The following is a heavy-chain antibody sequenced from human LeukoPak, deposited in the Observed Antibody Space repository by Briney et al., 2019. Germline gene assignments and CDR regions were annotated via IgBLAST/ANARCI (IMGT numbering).Heavy chain of an antibody. V-gene: IGHV4-39*01. J-gene: IGHJ4*02. Sequence: SETLSLTCTVSGDSISTSAYYWDWSRQPPGKGLEWIGNIYYDGNTRYNPSLKSRVTISVDRSKNQFSLKLSSVTAADTAVYYCARRYYYGSGSPEYWGQGSLVTVSS. CDR2: IYYDGNT. CDR3: ARRYYYGSGSPEY. CDR1: GDSISTSAYY. D-gene: IGHD3-10*01.